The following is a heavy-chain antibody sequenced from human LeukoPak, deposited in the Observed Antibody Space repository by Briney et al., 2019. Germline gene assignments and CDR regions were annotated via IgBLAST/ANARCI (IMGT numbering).Heavy chain of an antibody. CDR3: VRGGYRGLDYEY. CDR1: GFTFSTYN. D-gene: IGHD5-12*01. V-gene: IGHV3-21*01. CDR2: ISPDSNYK. J-gene: IGHJ4*02. Sequence: SGGSLRLSCAASGFTFSTYNMNWLRLAPGKGLEWVSSISPDSNYKYYVDSVKGRFTISRDNAKSSLYLQMNSLRAEDTAVYYCVRGGYRGLDYEYWGQGTLVTVSS.